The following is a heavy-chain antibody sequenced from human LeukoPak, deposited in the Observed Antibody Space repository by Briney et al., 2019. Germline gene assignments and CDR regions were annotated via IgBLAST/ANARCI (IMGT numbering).Heavy chain of an antibody. CDR3: TRDSIDVSY. J-gene: IGHJ4*02. CDR2: INLDGTST. V-gene: IGHV3-74*01. D-gene: IGHD3-3*02. CDR1: GFTFSSYW. Sequence: GGSLRLSCTVSGFTFSSYWVHWVRHAPDKGLVWVSRINLDGTSTSYVDSVKGRFTVSRDNSKSTVYLQMNSLRAEDTGVYYCTRDSIDVSYWGQGTLVTVSS.